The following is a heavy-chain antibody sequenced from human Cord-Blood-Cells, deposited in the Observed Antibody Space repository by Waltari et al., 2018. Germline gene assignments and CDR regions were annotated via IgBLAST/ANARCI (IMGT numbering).Heavy chain of an antibody. J-gene: IGHJ4*02. Sequence: EVQLLESGGGLVQPGGSRRLSCAASGCTFRSYAMSWVRQAPGKGLEWVSAISGSGGSTYYADSVKGRFTISRDNSKNTLYLQMNSLRAEGTAVYYCANQYSSSSYFDYWGQGTLVTVSS. CDR1: GCTFRSYA. D-gene: IGHD6-6*01. V-gene: IGHV3-23*01. CDR3: ANQYSSSSYFDY. CDR2: ISGSGGST.